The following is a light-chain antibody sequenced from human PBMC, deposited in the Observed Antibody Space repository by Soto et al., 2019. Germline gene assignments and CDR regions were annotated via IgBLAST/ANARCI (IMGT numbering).Light chain of an antibody. Sequence: DIQMTKSPSTLSASVGDRVTITCRASQSISSWLAWYQQKPGKAPKLLIYDASSLESGVPSRFSGSGSGTEFTLTISSLQPDYFATYYCQQYNSYSPWTFGQGTEVEIK. CDR1: QSISSW. J-gene: IGKJ1*01. CDR3: QQYNSYSPWT. CDR2: DAS. V-gene: IGKV1-5*01.